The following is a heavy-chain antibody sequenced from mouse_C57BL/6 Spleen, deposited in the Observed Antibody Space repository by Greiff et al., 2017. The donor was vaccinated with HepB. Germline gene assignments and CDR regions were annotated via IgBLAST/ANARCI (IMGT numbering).Heavy chain of an antibody. CDR1: GYTFTSYG. D-gene: IGHD2-3*01. Sequence: QVQLQQSGAKLARPGASVKLSCKASGYTFTSYGISWVKQRTGQGLEWIGEIYPRSGNTYYNEKFKGKATLTADKSSSTAYMELRSLTSEDSAVYFCARLDGYYYAMDYWGQGTSVTVSS. V-gene: IGHV1-81*01. CDR2: IYPRSGNT. J-gene: IGHJ4*01. CDR3: ARLDGYYYAMDY.